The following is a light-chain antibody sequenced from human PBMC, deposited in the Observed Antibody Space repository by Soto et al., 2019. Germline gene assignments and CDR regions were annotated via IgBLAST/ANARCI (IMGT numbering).Light chain of an antibody. Sequence: ILLTQSPATLSLSPGQRATLSCSASHSVSRYLAWYQQKPGQAPRLLIYDASNRATGIPARFSGSGSGTDFTLTINSLEPEDFAVYYCHQRAHWPPITFGQGTRLEIK. CDR2: DAS. CDR3: HQRAHWPPIT. CDR1: HSVSRY. V-gene: IGKV3-11*01. J-gene: IGKJ5*01.